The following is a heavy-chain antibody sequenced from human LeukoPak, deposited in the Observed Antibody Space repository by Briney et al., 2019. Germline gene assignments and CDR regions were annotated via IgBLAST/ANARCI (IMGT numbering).Heavy chain of an antibody. CDR1: GYTFTSYG. Sequence: GASVKVSCKASGYTFTSYGISWVRQAPGQGLEWMGGISVYNGKTNYAQKLQGRVTMTTDTSTSTAYMELRSLRSDDTAVYYCARGGYLYYCYYYGMDVWRQGTTVTVSS. CDR2: ISVYNGKT. J-gene: IGHJ6*02. CDR3: ARGGYLYYCYYYGMDV. V-gene: IGHV1-18*01. D-gene: IGHD3-22*01.